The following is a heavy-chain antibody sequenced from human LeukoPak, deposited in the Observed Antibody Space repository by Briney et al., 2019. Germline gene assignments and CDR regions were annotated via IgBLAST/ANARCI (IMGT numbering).Heavy chain of an antibody. V-gene: IGHV4-39*07. CDR2: IYYSGST. CDR1: GGSISSSSYY. CDR3: ARSRDDYGSGKGYFDY. Sequence: PSETLSLTCTVSGGSISSSSYYWSWIRQPPGKGLEWIGSIYYSGSTYYNPSLKSRVTISVDTSKNQFSLKLSSVTAADTAVYYCARSRDDYGSGKGYFDYWGQGTLVTVSS. J-gene: IGHJ4*02. D-gene: IGHD3-10*01.